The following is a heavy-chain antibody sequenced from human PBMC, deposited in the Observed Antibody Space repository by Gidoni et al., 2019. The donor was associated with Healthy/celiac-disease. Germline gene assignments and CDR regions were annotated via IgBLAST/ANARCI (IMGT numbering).Heavy chain of an antibody. CDR2: ISYDGSNK. J-gene: IGHJ4*02. CDR1: GFTFSSYG. D-gene: IGHD3-16*01. Sequence: QVQLVESGGGVVQPGRSLRLSCAASGFTFSSYGMHWVRQAPGKGLGWVAVISYDGSNKYYADAVKGRFTISRDNSKNTLYLQMNSLRAEDTAVYYCAKWGRLAGFDYWGQGTLVTVSS. CDR3: AKWGRLAGFDY. V-gene: IGHV3-30*18.